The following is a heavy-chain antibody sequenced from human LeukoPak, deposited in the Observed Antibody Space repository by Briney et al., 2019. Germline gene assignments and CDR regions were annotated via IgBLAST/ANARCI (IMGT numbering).Heavy chain of an antibody. V-gene: IGHV3-23*01. Sequence: PGGSLRLSCAASGFTFITYAMSWVRQAPGKGLEWVSTISGSGYSTYYADSVKGRFTISRDNSKNTLYLQMNSLRAEDKAVYYCAKGPYGSGSYYLDYWGQGTLVTVSS. CDR2: ISGSGYST. J-gene: IGHJ4*02. CDR1: GFTFITYA. CDR3: AKGPYGSGSYYLDY. D-gene: IGHD3-10*01.